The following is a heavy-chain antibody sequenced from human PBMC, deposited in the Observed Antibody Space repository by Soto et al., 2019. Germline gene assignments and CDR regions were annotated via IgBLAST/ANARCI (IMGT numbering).Heavy chain of an antibody. J-gene: IGHJ3*01. V-gene: IGHV3-74*01. Sequence: PGGSLRLSCAASGFDFSSYWMHWVRQAPGKGLVWVSRMNSDGSITTYAGSVKGRFTISRDNSKNTLYLQMNSLRAEDTAVYYCTRFYTYGPGLKAFDVCGQGTMVTVSS. D-gene: IGHD5-18*01. CDR2: MNSDGSIT. CDR1: GFDFSSYW. CDR3: TRFYTYGPGLKAFDV.